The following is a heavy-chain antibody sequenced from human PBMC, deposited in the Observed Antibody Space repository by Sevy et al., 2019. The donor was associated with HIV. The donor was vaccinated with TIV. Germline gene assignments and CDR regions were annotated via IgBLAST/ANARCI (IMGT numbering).Heavy chain of an antibody. J-gene: IGHJ4*02. CDR3: AKDSWSGSYFGNFDY. CDR1: GFTFDDYA. V-gene: IGHV3-9*01. Sequence: GGSLRLSCAASGFTFDDYAMHWVRQAPGKGLEWVSGISWNSGSKAYADSVKGRFTISRDNAKNSLYLQMNNLRAGDTAFYYCAKDSWSGSYFGNFDYWGQGTLVTVSS. CDR2: ISWNSGSK. D-gene: IGHD1-26*01.